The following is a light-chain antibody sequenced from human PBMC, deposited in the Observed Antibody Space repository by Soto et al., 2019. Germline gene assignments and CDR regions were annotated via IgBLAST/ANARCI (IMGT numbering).Light chain of an antibody. CDR2: EGS. CDR3: CSYAGSSTAI. Sequence: QSALTQPASGPGSPGQSFTISCTGTSRDVGSVNLVSGYQQHPGKAPKLMIYEGSKRPSGVSNRFSGSKSGNTASLTISGLQAEDEADYYCCSYAGSSTAIFGGGTKLTVL. J-gene: IGLJ2*01. V-gene: IGLV2-23*01. CDR1: SRDVGSVNL.